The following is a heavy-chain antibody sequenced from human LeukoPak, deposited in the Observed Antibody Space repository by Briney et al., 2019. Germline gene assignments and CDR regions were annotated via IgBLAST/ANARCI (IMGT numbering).Heavy chain of an antibody. J-gene: IGHJ4*02. CDR1: GGSFSGYY. Sequence: ETLSLTCAVYGGSFSGYYWSWIRQPPGKGLEWIGEINHSGSTNYNPSLESRVTISLDTSKTQFSLNLTSVTAADTAVYYCARMYYFGSGSLKDWGQGTLVTVSS. CDR3: ARMYYFGSGSLKD. V-gene: IGHV4-34*01. D-gene: IGHD3-10*01. CDR2: INHSGST.